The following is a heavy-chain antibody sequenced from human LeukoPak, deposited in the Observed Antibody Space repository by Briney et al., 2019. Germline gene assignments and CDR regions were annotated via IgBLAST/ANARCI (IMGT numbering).Heavy chain of an antibody. D-gene: IGHD3-22*01. CDR2: IYTSGST. V-gene: IGHV4-4*07. CDR3: ARDQYYYDSSGSNIFDY. CDR1: GGSISSYY. Sequence: SETLSLTCTVSGGSISSYYWSWIRQPAGKGLEWIGRIYTSGSTNYNPSLKSRVTMSVDTSKNQFSLKLSSVTAADTAVYYCARDQYYYDSSGSNIFDYWGQGTLVTVSS. J-gene: IGHJ4*02.